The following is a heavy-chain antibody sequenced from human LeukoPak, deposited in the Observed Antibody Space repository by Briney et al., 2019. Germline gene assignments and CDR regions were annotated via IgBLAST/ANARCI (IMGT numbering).Heavy chain of an antibody. J-gene: IGHJ4*02. V-gene: IGHV4-38-2*02. D-gene: IGHD6-19*01. Sequence: PSETLSLTCAVSGYSISSGYYWGWIRQPPGKGLEWIGSIYHSGSTYYNPSLKSRVTISVDTSKNQFSLKLSSVTAADTAVYYCARDGGLGAVAGWFDYWGQGTLSPSPQ. CDR1: GYSISSGYY. CDR2: IYHSGST. CDR3: ARDGGLGAVAGWFDY.